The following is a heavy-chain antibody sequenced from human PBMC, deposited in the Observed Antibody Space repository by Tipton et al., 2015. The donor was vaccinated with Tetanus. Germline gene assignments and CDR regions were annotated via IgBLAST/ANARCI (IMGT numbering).Heavy chain of an antibody. J-gene: IGHJ4*02. V-gene: IGHV4-39*01. Sequence: LRLSCTVSGGSISSGDYYWSWIRQPPGKGLEWIGRIYYSGSTSYNPSLKSRVTISVDTSKNQFSLELNSVTAADTAVYYCARRGGDFLTGYYDSWGQGTLVTVSS. CDR2: IYYSGST. CDR1: GGSISSGDYY. D-gene: IGHD3-9*01. CDR3: ARRGGDFLTGYYDS.